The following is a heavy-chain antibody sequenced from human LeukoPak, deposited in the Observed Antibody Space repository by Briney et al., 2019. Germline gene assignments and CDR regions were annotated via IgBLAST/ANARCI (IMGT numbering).Heavy chain of an antibody. CDR1: GGSISSSSYY. D-gene: IGHD6-13*01. CDR3: ARGRGSSWYYFDY. Sequence: SETLSLTCTVSGGSISSSSYYWGWIRQPPGKGLEWIGSIYYSGSTNYNPSLKGRVTMSVDTSKNQFSLNLSSVTAADTAVYYCARGRGSSWYYFDYWGQGTLVTVSS. V-gene: IGHV4-39*07. CDR2: IYYSGST. J-gene: IGHJ4*02.